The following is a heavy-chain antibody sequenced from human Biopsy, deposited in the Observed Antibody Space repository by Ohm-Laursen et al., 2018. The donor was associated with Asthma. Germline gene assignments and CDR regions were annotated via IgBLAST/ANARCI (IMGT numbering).Heavy chain of an antibody. CDR1: GFSLINSGVG. CDR2: IDWEEDK. V-gene: IGHV2-70*04. D-gene: IGHD1-14*01. J-gene: IGHJ4*02. CDR3: TRHNDY. Sequence: PTQTLTLTGSFSGFSLINSGVGVGWIRQPPGKALEWLARIDWEEDKFYSTSLRTRLTISKGSSEDQVVLTMTNMGPVDTATYYCTRHNDYWGQGTLVTVSS.